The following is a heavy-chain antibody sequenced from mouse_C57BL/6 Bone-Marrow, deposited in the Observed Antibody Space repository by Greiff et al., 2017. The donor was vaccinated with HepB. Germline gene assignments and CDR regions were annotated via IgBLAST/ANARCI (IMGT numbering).Heavy chain of an antibody. Sequence: VQLQQSGAELARPGASVKLSCKASGYTFTSYGISWVKQRTGQGLEWIGEIYPRSGNTYYNDKFKGKATLTADKSSSTAYMELRSLTSEDSAVYFCARSDGYYVDYWGQGTTLTVSS. CDR3: ARSDGYYVDY. J-gene: IGHJ2*01. D-gene: IGHD2-3*01. CDR1: GYTFTSYG. CDR2: IYPRSGNT. V-gene: IGHV1-81*01.